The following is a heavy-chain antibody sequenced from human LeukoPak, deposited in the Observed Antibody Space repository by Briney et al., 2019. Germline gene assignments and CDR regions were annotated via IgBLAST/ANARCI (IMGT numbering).Heavy chain of an antibody. Sequence: PGGSLRLSCAASGFTFSSYAMSWVRQAPGKGLEWVSGISGSGGSTYYADSVKGRFTISRANSKNTLYLQMNSLRAEDTAVFYCAKGKYNRDAFDIWGLGTMVTVSS. V-gene: IGHV3-23*01. J-gene: IGHJ3*02. CDR3: AKGKYNRDAFDI. CDR2: ISGSGGST. D-gene: IGHD6-6*01. CDR1: GFTFSSYA.